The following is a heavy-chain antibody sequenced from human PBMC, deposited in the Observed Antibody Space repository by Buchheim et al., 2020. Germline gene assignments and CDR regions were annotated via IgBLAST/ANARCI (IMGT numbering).Heavy chain of an antibody. CDR3: AKSGSYLPNDY. CDR1: GFSFSDHY. D-gene: IGHD1-26*01. J-gene: IGHJ4*02. CDR2: IRKKVNSYTT. Sequence: EVQLVESGGGLVQPGGSLRLSCAASGFSFSDHYMDWVRQAPGKGLEWVGRIRKKVNSYTTVYAASVNDRFTISRYDSKNSLHLQMNSLKFEDTAVYYCAKSGSYLPNDYWGQGTL. V-gene: IGHV3-72*01.